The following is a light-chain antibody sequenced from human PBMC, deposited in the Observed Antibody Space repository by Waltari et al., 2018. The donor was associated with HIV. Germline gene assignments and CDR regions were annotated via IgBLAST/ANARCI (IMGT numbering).Light chain of an antibody. CDR2: DAS. CDR3: QQRSNWPS. Sequence: EIVLTQSPATLSLSPGESATLSSRASQSISRSLAWYQQKPGQAPRLLIYDASSRATGIPARFSGSGSGTDFTLTISSLEPEDSAVYYCQQRSNWPSFGQGTRLEIK. J-gene: IGKJ5*01. V-gene: IGKV3-11*01. CDR1: QSISRS.